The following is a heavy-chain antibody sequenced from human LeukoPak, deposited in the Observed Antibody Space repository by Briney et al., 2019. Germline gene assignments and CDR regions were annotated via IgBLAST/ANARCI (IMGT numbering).Heavy chain of an antibody. CDR2: INPNSGGT. J-gene: IGHJ5*02. CDR1: GYTFTDYY. Sequence: ASVKVSCKASGYTFTDYYMHWVRQAPGQGLEWMGWINPNSGGTNYAQKFQGRVTMTRDTSISTAYMELSSLRSDDTAVYYYARERGYYYGYGWFDPWGQGTLVTVSS. CDR3: ARERGYYYGYGWFDP. D-gene: IGHD5-18*01. V-gene: IGHV1-2*02.